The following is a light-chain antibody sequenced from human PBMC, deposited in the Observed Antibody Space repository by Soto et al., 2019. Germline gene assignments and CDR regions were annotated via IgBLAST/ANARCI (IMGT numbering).Light chain of an antibody. Sequence: DIQMTQSPSSLSASVGDRVTITCGASQSISSYLNWYQQKPGKAPKLLIYAASSLQSGVPSRFRGSGSGTEFSLTISGLQTEDFATYYCLQHHSYPWTFGQGTKVDIK. CDR1: QSISSY. CDR2: AAS. V-gene: IGKV1-17*01. CDR3: LQHHSYPWT. J-gene: IGKJ1*01.